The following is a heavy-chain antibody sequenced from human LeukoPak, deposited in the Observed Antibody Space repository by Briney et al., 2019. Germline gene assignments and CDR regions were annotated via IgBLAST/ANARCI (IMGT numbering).Heavy chain of an antibody. CDR2: INPNSGGT. CDR3: ARRGTLGSSTYAFDI. CDR1: GYTFTGYY. J-gene: IGHJ3*02. D-gene: IGHD6-6*01. Sequence: ASVKVSCKASGYTFTGYYMHWVRQAPGQGLEWMGWINPNSGGTNYAQKFQGRVTMTRDTSISTAYMELSRLRSGDTAVYYCARRGTLGSSTYAFDIWGQGTMVTVSS. V-gene: IGHV1-2*02.